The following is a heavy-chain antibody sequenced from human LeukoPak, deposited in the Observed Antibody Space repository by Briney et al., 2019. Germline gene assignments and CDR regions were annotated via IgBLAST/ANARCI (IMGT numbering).Heavy chain of an antibody. CDR3: AKGDSSSYYCNFDY. CDR1: GFTFSSYA. CDR2: ISGSGGST. Sequence: AGGSLRLSCAASGFTFSSYAMSWVRQAPEKGLEWVSGISGSGGSTYYADSVEGRFTISRDNSKNTLYLQMNSLRAEDTAVYYCAKGDSSSYYCNFDYWGQGTLVTVSS. V-gene: IGHV3-23*01. D-gene: IGHD3-22*01. J-gene: IGHJ4*02.